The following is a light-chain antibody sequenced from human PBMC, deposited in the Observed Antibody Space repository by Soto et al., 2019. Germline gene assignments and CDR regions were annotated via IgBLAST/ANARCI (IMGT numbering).Light chain of an antibody. J-gene: IGLJ1*01. V-gene: IGLV2-11*01. CDR1: SSDVGGYNY. CDR3: QSYDSSLSGYV. CDR2: DVS. Sequence: QSVLAQPRSVSGSPGQSVTISCTGTSSDVGGYNYVSWYQQYSGKAPKVMIYDVSKRPSGVPDRFSGSKSGNTASLTISGLQAEDEADYYCQSYDSSLSGYVFGTGTKVTVL.